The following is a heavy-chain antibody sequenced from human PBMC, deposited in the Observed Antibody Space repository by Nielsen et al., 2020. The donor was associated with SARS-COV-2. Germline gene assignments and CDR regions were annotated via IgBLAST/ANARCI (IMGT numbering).Heavy chain of an antibody. CDR2: INHSGST. D-gene: IGHD3-3*01. CDR1: GGSFSGYY. Sequence: SETLSLTCAVYGGSFSGYYWSWIRQPPGKGLEWIGEINHSGSTNYNPSLKSRVTISVDTSKNQFSLKLSSVTAADTAVYYCARQVGSIFGVVIQYGMDVWGQGTTVTVSS. CDR3: ARQVGSIFGVVIQYGMDV. J-gene: IGHJ6*02. V-gene: IGHV4-34*01.